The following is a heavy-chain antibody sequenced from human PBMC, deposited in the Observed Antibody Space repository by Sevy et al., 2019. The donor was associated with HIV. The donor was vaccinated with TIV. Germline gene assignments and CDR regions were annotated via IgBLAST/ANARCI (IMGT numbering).Heavy chain of an antibody. CDR1: GFTFSSYS. CDR2: ISSSSSTI. CDR3: ARDPTLDVDSGLGYFDL. V-gene: IGHV3-48*02. Sequence: GSLRLSCAASGFTFSSYSMNWVRQAPGKGLEWVSYISSSSSTIYYADSVKGRFTISRDNAKNSLYLQMNSLRDEDTAVYYCARDPTLDVDSGLGYFDLWGRGTLVTVSS. D-gene: IGHD3-9*01. J-gene: IGHJ2*01.